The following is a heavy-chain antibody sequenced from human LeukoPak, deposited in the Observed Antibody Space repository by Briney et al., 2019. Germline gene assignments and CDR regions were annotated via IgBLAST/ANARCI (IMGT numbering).Heavy chain of an antibody. J-gene: IGHJ4*02. CDR2: IWFDGSGK. Sequence: QSGGSLRLSCAASGFTFSSYGMHWVRQARGKGLEWVAVIWFDGSGKCYADSVKGRFTISRDNSKNTLYLQMSSLRDEDTAVYYCTRGALGFDYWGQGTLVTVSS. CDR1: GFTFSSYG. CDR3: TRGALGFDY. V-gene: IGHV3-33*01.